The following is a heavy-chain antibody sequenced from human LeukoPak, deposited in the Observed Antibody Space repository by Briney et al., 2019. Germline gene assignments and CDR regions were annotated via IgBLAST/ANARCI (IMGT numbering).Heavy chain of an antibody. V-gene: IGHV4-61*02. CDR1: GGSISSGSYY. D-gene: IGHD6-25*01. J-gene: IGHJ6*03. CDR3: ARVPAATDYYYYYMDV. CDR2: IYTSGST. Sequence: SETLSLTCTVSGGSISSGSYYWSWIRQPAGKGLEWIGRIYTSGSTNYNPSLKSRVTISVDTSKNQFSLKLSSVTAADTAVYYCARVPAATDYYYYYMDVWGKGTTVTVSS.